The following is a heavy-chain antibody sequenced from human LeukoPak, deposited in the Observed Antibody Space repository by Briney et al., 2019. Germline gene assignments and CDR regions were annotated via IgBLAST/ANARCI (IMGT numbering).Heavy chain of an antibody. CDR3: ASTYDSSGYFSF. CDR2: IIPILGIA. CDR1: GGTFSSYA. J-gene: IGHJ6*02. D-gene: IGHD3-22*01. Sequence: SVKDSCKASGGTFSSYAISWVRQAPGQGLEWMGRIIPILGIANYAQKFQGRVTITADKSTSTAYMELSSLRSEDTAVYYCASTYDSSGYFSFWGQGTTVTVSS. V-gene: IGHV1-69*04.